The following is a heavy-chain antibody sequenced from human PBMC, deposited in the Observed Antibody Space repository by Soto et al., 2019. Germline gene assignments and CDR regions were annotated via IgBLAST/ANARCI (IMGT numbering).Heavy chain of an antibody. D-gene: IGHD5-18*01. CDR2: IHGDGGKI. Sequence: GGSRRLSCAASGFMFSAYWMSWVRQAPGRGLEWVANIHGDGGKIYYVDSVKGRFTISRDNAKRSLYLQMNSLRAEDTAVYYCARDFYGGYTYGPGDYWGQGALVTVSS. J-gene: IGHJ4*02. CDR1: GFMFSAYW. CDR3: ARDFYGGYTYGPGDY. V-gene: IGHV3-7*01.